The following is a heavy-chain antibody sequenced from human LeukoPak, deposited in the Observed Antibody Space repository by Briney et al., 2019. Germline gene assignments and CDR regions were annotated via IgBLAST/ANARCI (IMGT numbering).Heavy chain of an antibody. CDR3: ARGRGSSGWYGGFDY. D-gene: IGHD6-19*01. Sequence: SETLSLTCTVSGGSISSSSYYWGWIRQPPGKGLEWIGSIYYSGSTNYNPSLKSRVTISVDTSKNQFSLKLSSVTAADTAVYFCARGRGSSGWYGGFDYWGQGTLVTVSS. J-gene: IGHJ4*02. CDR2: IYYSGST. V-gene: IGHV4-39*07. CDR1: GGSISSSSYY.